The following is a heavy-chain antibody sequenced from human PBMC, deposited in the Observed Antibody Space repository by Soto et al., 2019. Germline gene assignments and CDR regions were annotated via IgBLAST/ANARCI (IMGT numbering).Heavy chain of an antibody. CDR2: INPNSGGT. V-gene: IGHV1-2*04. D-gene: IGHD5-12*01. CDR1: GYTFTGYY. Sequence: ASVKVSCKACGYTFTGYYMHWVRQAPGQGLERMGWINPNSGGTNYAQKFQGWVTMTRDTSISTAYMELSRLRSDDTAVYYCAREPGYSGYDSSNYYYYGMDVWGQGTTVTVSS. CDR3: AREPGYSGYDSSNYYYYGMDV. J-gene: IGHJ6*02.